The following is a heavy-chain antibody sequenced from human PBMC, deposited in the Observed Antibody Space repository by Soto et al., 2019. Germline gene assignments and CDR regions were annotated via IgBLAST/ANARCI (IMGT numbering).Heavy chain of an antibody. J-gene: IGHJ6*02. CDR2: IYSDGAT. CDR3: SRVGCSNSNCQTRGLDV. Sequence: SETLSLTCNVSGGPISNYYWSWVRQPAGKGLEWVGRIYSDGATNYSPSLKSRVFMSLDMSGNQFSLQLNSVTAADTAVYYCSRVGCSNSNCQTRGLDVWGQGTTVTVSS. D-gene: IGHD2-2*01. CDR1: GGPISNYY. V-gene: IGHV4-4*07.